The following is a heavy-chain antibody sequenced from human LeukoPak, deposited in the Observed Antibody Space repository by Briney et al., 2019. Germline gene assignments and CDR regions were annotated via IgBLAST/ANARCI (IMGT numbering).Heavy chain of an antibody. Sequence: ASVKVSCKASGYTFTSYDINWVRQATGQGLEWMGRMNPNSGNTGYAQKFQGRVTMTRNTSISTAYMELSSLRSEDTAVYYCARGSGWLDPFDYWGQGTLVTVSS. J-gene: IGHJ4*02. CDR2: MNPNSGNT. D-gene: IGHD6-19*01. CDR1: GYTFTSYD. CDR3: ARGSGWLDPFDY. V-gene: IGHV1-8*01.